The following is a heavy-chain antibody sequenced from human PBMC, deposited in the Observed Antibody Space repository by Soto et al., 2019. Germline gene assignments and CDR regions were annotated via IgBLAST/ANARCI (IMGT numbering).Heavy chain of an antibody. CDR1: GGSISSSSYY. J-gene: IGHJ4*02. CDR3: ASAIVVVPAAIWD. V-gene: IGHV4-39*01. Sequence: SETLSLTCTVSGGSISSSSYYWGWIRQPPGKGLEWIGSIYYSGSTYYNPSLKSRVTISVDTSKNQFSLKLSSVTAADTAVYYCASAIVVVPAAIWDWGQGTLVTVSS. D-gene: IGHD2-2*01. CDR2: IYYSGST.